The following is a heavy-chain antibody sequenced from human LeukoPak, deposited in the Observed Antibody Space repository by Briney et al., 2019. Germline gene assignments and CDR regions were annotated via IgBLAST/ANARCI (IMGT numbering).Heavy chain of an antibody. CDR2: IYSGGST. V-gene: IGHV3-66*01. CDR1: GFTVSSNY. J-gene: IGHJ4*02. D-gene: IGHD3-22*01. CDR3: ARDYYDSSGYYYGGAFDY. Sequence: GGSLRLPCAASGFTVSSNYMSWVRQAPGKGLEWVSVIYSGGSTYYADSMKGRFTISRDNSKSTLYLQMNSLRAEDTAVYYCARDYYDSSGYYYGGAFDYWGQGTLVTVSS.